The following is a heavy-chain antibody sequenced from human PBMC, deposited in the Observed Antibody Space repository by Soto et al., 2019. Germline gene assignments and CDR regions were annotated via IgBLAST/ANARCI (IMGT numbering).Heavy chain of an antibody. J-gene: IGHJ1*01. V-gene: IGHV4-31*03. CDR2: IYYSGST. CDR3: ARSRGTGTYPYGFPP. Sequence: QVQLQESGPGLVKPSQTLSLTCTASGGSISSGDYYWSWMRQHPGKGLEWIGYIYYSGSTYYNPSRKCRVTIXXAXAXXRSSRQLTSVTATNTAVYSGARSRGTGTYPYGFPPWCRGTLVTVSS. D-gene: IGHD1-26*01. CDR1: GGSISSGDYY.